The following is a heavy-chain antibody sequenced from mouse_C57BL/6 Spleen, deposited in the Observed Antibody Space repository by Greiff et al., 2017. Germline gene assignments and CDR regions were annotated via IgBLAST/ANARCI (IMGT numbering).Heavy chain of an antibody. CDR1: GFTFSDYG. V-gene: IGHV5-17*01. Sequence: EVKVVESGGGLVKPGGSLKLSCAASGFTFSDYGMPWVRQAPEKGLEWVAYISSGSSTIYYADTVKGRFTISRDNAKNTLFLQMTSLRSEDPAMYYCASPLLPNDYAMDYWGQGTSVTVSS. CDR3: ASPLLPNDYAMDY. D-gene: IGHD5-5*01. CDR2: ISSGSSTI. J-gene: IGHJ4*01.